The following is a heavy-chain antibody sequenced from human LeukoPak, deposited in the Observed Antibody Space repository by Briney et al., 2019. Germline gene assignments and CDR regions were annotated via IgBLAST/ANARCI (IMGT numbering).Heavy chain of an antibody. CDR1: GGSISSYY. Sequence: SETLSLTCTVSGGSISSYYWSWIRQPPGKGLEWIGYIYYSGSTNYNPSLKSRVTISVDTSKNQFSLKLSSVTAADTAVYYCARDFPPRLNYYDSSGLPYWGQGTLVTVSS. V-gene: IGHV4-59*01. J-gene: IGHJ4*02. CDR3: ARDFPPRLNYYDSSGLPY. CDR2: IYYSGST. D-gene: IGHD3-22*01.